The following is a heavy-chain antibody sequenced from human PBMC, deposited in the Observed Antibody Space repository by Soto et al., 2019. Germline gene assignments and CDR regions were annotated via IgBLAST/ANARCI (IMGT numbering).Heavy chain of an antibody. CDR2: IKSKTDGGTT. J-gene: IGHJ5*02. Sequence: PGGSMRLSCAASGFTFSNAWMSWVRQAPGKGLEWVGRIKSKTDGGTTDYAAPVKGRFTISRDDSKNTLYLQMNSLKTEDTAVYYCTTEVNNWNYPFDHWGQGTLVTVS. V-gene: IGHV3-15*01. CDR3: TTEVNNWNYPFDH. D-gene: IGHD1-7*01. CDR1: GFTFSNAW.